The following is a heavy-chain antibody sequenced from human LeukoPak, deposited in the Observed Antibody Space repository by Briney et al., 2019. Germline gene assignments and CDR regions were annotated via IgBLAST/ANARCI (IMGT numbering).Heavy chain of an antibody. D-gene: IGHD1-26*01. CDR3: AREVPLSGSYNV. V-gene: IGHV1-18*01. Sequence: GASVKVSCKASGYTFTSYGISWVRQAPGQGLEWMGWISAYNGNTNYAQKLQGRVTMTTDTSTGTAYMELRSLRSDDTAVYFRAREVPLSGSYNVWGQGTLVTVSS. CDR1: GYTFTSYG. J-gene: IGHJ4*02. CDR2: ISAYNGNT.